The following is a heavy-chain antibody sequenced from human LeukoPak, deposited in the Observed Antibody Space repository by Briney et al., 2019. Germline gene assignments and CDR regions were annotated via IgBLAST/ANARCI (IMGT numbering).Heavy chain of an antibody. CDR3: AKDRDGTVAGTEFFDY. D-gene: IGHD6-19*01. J-gene: IGHJ4*02. Sequence: ASVKVSCKASGGTFSSYAISWVRQAPGQGLKWMGGIIPIFGTANYAQKFQGRVTMTRDMSTSTVYMELSSLRSEDTAVYYCAKDRDGTVAGTEFFDYWGQGTLVTVSS. V-gene: IGHV1-69*05. CDR1: GGTFSSYA. CDR2: IIPIFGTA.